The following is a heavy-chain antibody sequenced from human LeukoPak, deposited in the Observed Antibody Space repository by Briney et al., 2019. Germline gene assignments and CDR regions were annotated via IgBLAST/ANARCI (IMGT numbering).Heavy chain of an antibody. D-gene: IGHD2-15*01. CDR3: AREGGYCSGGTCSPYYYMDV. J-gene: IGHJ6*03. CDR2: IKQDGSEK. CDR1: GVTFNRYW. V-gene: IGHV3-7*01. Sequence: PGGSLRLSCTASGVTFNRYWMTWVRQAPGKGLEWVANIKQDGSEKYYVGSVKGRFTISRDNAKNSLSLQMNSLRAEDTAVYYCAREGGYCSGGTCSPYYYMDVWGKGTTVTVSS.